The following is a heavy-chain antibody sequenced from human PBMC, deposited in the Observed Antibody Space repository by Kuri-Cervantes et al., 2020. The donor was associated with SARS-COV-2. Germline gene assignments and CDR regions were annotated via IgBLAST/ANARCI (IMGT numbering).Heavy chain of an antibody. D-gene: IGHD4-17*01. Sequence: GGSLRLSCKASGYTFTNYGISWVRQAPGQGLEWMGWISAYNGNTNYAQKLQGRVTMTTDTSTNTAYMELRSLRSDDTAVYYCARHIRVLTTIHLDYWGQGTLVTVSS. CDR2: ISAYNGNT. CDR1: GYTFTNYG. V-gene: IGHV1-18*01. J-gene: IGHJ4*02. CDR3: ARHIRVLTTIHLDY.